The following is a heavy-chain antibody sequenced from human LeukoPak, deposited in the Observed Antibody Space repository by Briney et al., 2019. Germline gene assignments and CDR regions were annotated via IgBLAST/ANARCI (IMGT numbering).Heavy chain of an antibody. J-gene: IGHJ6*03. CDR3: ARQSLWLGYYYYYYYMDV. Sequence: GGSLRLSCAASGFTFSSFAMVWVRQPPGKGLVWVSRINSDGSSTSYADSVKGRFTISRDNAKNTLYLQMNSLRAEDTAVYYCARQSLWLGYYYYYYYMDVWGKGTTVTVSS. CDR1: GFTFSSFA. D-gene: IGHD6-19*01. V-gene: IGHV3-74*01. CDR2: INSDGSST.